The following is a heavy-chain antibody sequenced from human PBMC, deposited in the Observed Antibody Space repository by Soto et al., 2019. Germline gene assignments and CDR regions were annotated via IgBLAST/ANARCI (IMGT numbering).Heavy chain of an antibody. J-gene: IGHJ4*02. D-gene: IGHD3-10*01. CDR1: GFTFSSYS. Sequence: GGSLRLSCAASGFTFSSYSMNWVRQAPGKGLEWVSYISSSSSTIYYADSVKGRFTISGDNAKNSLYLQMNSLRAEDTAVYYCARDRTTFRDGGYFDYWGQGTLVTVSS. CDR3: ARDRTTFRDGGYFDY. V-gene: IGHV3-48*04. CDR2: ISSSSSTI.